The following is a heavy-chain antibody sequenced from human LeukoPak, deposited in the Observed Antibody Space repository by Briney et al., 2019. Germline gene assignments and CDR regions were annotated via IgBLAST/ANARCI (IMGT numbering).Heavy chain of an antibody. CDR1: GGSFSGYH. Sequence: SETLSLTCAVYGGSFSGYHWSWIRQPPGKGLEWIGSIYYSGSTYYNPSLKSRVTISVDTSKNQFSLKLSSVTAADTAVYYCARRYYMDVWGKGTTVTITS. CDR3: ARRYYMDV. CDR2: IYYSGST. J-gene: IGHJ6*03. V-gene: IGHV4-34*01.